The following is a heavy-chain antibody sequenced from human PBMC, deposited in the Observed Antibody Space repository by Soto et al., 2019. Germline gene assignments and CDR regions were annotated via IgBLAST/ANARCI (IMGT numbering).Heavy chain of an antibody. D-gene: IGHD2-2*01. J-gene: IGHJ6*02. V-gene: IGHV1-69*01. CDR2: IIPVFGTT. Sequence: QVQLVQSGAEVKKPGSSVKVFCKASGGTFSNYTISWVRQAPGQGLEWMGGIIPVFGTTDYEQKFQGRVTITGDGSTSTAYMKLSSLRSADTAVYYRARSSRYIVVRKPTGNQDYYGREVWGQGTTVTVSS. CDR1: GGTFSNYT. CDR3: ARSSRYIVVRKPTGNQDYYGREV.